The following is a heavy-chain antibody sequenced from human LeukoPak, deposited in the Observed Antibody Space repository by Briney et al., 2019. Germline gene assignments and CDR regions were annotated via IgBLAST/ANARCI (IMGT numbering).Heavy chain of an antibody. V-gene: IGHV3-15*01. Sequence: PGGSLRLSCAASGFSFSSAWMSWVRQAPGKGLEWVGRIKSKTNGGITDYAAPAKGRFTISRDDSKNTLYLQMDSLKTEDTAVYYCAREGVGGGAFDIWGQGTMVTVSA. D-gene: IGHD3-10*01. CDR2: IKSKTNGGIT. CDR3: AREGVGGGAFDI. J-gene: IGHJ3*02. CDR1: GFSFSSAW.